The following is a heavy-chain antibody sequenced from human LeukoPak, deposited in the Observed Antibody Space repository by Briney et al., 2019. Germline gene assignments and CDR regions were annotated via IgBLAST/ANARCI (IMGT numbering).Heavy chain of an antibody. CDR3: ARGFYYETSAYFDY. CDR2: INHSGST. Sequence: SETLSLTCAVYGESFSGYYWSWIRPPPGEGLEWIGEINHSGSTNYNPSLESRVTISVDTSKNQFSLKLSSVTAADTAVYYCARGFYYETSAYFDYWGQGTLVTVSS. CDR1: GESFSGYY. D-gene: IGHD3-22*01. V-gene: IGHV4-34*01. J-gene: IGHJ4*02.